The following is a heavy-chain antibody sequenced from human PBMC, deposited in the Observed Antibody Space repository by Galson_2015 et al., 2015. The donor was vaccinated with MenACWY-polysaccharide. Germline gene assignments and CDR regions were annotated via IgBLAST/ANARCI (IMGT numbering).Heavy chain of an antibody. J-gene: IGHJ5*02. Sequence: SVKVGCKASGYTFTGNFIHWVRQAPGQGVEWMGWINPNSGATRYAQKFQDRVTMTRDTSINTAYMELHRLRSDDTAVYYCVRVPTYQQTEGNWFVPWGQGTPVTVSS. CDR2: INPNSGAT. V-gene: IGHV1-2*02. CDR1: GYTFTGNF. D-gene: IGHD2-2*01. CDR3: VRVPTYQQTEGNWFVP.